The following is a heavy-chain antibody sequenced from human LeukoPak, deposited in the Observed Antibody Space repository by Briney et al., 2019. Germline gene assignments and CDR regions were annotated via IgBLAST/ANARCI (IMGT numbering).Heavy chain of an antibody. D-gene: IGHD2-21*02. Sequence: GESLKISCKGSGYSFTNYWIGWVRQMPGKGLEWMGIIYPGDSDTRYSPSFQGQVTISADKSINTASLQWSSLKASDTAMYYCARLHLTASLAAVHSDYWGQGTLVTVSS. CDR3: ARLHLTASLAAVHSDY. J-gene: IGHJ4*02. V-gene: IGHV5-51*01. CDR2: IYPGDSDT. CDR1: GYSFTNYW.